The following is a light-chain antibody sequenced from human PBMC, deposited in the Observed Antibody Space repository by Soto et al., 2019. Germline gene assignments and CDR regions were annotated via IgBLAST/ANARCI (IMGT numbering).Light chain of an antibody. CDR2: DAS. CDR3: HQYSSIVT. V-gene: IGKV1-5*01. Sequence: IQMTQSPSTLSASVGARVTITCKASQTISTLLAWYQHKPVKAPNLLIYDASILESGVPSRFSGSGSGTEFTLTISSLQTDDSATYYCHQYSSIVTFGQGTQLE. J-gene: IGKJ2*01. CDR1: QTISTL.